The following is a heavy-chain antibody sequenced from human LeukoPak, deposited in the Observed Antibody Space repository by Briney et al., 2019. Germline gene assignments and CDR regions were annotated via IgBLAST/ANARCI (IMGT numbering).Heavy chain of an antibody. CDR3: ARGDSGSFSQFDC. J-gene: IGHJ4*02. V-gene: IGHV4-59*01. D-gene: IGHD1-26*01. Sequence: SETLSLTCTVSGGSISSYYWSWIRQPPGKGLEWIGYVYYSGSTNYNPSLKSRVTISVDTSKNQFSLKLTSVTAADTAVYYCARGDSGSFSQFDCWGQGTLVTVSS. CDR2: VYYSGST. CDR1: GGSISSYY.